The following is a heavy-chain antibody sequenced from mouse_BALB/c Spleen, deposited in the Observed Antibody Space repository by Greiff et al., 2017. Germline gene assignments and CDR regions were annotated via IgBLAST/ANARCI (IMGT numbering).Heavy chain of an antibody. J-gene: IGHJ2*01. Sequence: EVQVVESGGGLVQPGGSRKLSCAASGFTFSSFGMHWVRQAPEKGLEWVAYISSGSSTIYYADTVKGRFTISRDNPKNTLFLQMTSLRSEDTAMYYCARGWAYFDYWGQGTTLTVSS. CDR2: ISSGSSTI. V-gene: IGHV5-17*02. CDR3: ARGWAYFDY. CDR1: GFTFSSFG. D-gene: IGHD2-3*01.